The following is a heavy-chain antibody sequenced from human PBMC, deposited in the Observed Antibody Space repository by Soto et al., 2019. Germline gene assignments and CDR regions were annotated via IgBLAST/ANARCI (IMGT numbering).Heavy chain of an antibody. J-gene: IGHJ4*02. CDR1: EFTFSSYE. CDR3: VRFGGAAAGPGDY. Sequence: PGGSLRLCCVASEFTFSSYEMNWFRQAPGKGLEWVSYISSSGTTIYYTDSVKGRFTISRDNAKKSLYLQMNSLRAEDTAVYYCVRFGGAAAGPGDYWGQGTLVTVSS. D-gene: IGHD6-13*01. CDR2: ISSSGTTI. V-gene: IGHV3-48*03.